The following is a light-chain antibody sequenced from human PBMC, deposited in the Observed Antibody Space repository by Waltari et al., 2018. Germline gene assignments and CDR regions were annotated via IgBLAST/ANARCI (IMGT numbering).Light chain of an antibody. CDR1: RDIANN. V-gene: IGKV1-6*02. CDR3: QQGYDFPCT. J-gene: IGKJ4*01. CDR2: RAS. Sequence: IQMTQAPSPLSASIGDTVTPTCRASRDIANNVNWYQQQAGKAPKLLIDRASSVQSGVPSRFSGSGSGTDFSLTSSSLQPEVVATYYCQQGYDFPCTFGRGTKVEIK.